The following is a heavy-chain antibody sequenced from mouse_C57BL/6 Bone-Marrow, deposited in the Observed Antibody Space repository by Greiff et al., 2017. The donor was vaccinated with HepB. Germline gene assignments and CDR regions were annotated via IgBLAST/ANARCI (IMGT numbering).Heavy chain of an antibody. CDR1: GYTFTEYT. CDR3: ARHEEVYYGSSGNYAMDY. V-gene: IGHV1-62-2*01. Sequence: QVQLQQSGAELVKPGASVKLSCKASGYTFTEYTIHWVKQRSGQGLEWIGWFYPGSGSIKYNEKFKDKATLTADKSSSTVYMELSRLTSEDSAVYFGARHEEVYYGSSGNYAMDYWGQGTSVTVSS. CDR2: FYPGSGSI. D-gene: IGHD1-1*01. J-gene: IGHJ4*01.